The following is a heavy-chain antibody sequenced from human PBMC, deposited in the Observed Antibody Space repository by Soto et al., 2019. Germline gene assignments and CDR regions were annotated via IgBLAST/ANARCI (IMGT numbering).Heavy chain of an antibody. CDR3: VRDYYDTSGYPNTFDM. CDR1: RFTLSRHT. J-gene: IGHJ3*02. CDR2: IGSRTSDI. Sequence: GGSLRLSCAASRFTLSRHTMNWVRQAPGKGLEWVSFIGSRTSDIYYADSVKGRSTISRDNAKNSLYLDLTRLRAEDTAVYFCVRDYYDTSGYPNTFDMWGQGTMVTVSS. D-gene: IGHD3-22*01. V-gene: IGHV3-21*01.